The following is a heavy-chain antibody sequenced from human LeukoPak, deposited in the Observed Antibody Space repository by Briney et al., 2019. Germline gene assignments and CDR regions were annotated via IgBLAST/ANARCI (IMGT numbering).Heavy chain of an antibody. J-gene: IGHJ2*01. CDR3: ARDHYYDSSGYSS. D-gene: IGHD3-22*01. CDR2: INPNSGNT. Sequence: ASVKVSCKASGYTFTGYYMHWVRQAPGQGLEWMGWINPNSGNTNYAQKLQGRVTMTTDTSTSTAYMELRSLRSDDTAVYYCARDHYYDSSGYSSWGRGTLVTVSS. CDR1: GYTFTGYY. V-gene: IGHV1-18*04.